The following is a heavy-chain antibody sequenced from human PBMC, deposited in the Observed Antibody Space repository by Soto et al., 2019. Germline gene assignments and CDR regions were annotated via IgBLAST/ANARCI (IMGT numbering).Heavy chain of an antibody. CDR1: GYTFTSYG. V-gene: IGHV1-18*01. CDR3: ARDRARMIVVAGTVHAFDI. Sequence: QVQLVQSGAEVKKPGASVKVSCKASGYTFTSYGISWVRQAPGQGLEWMGWISAYNGNTNYAQKLQGRVTMTTDTATSTAYMELRSLRSADTAVYYCARDRARMIVVAGTVHAFDIWGQGTLVTVSS. J-gene: IGHJ3*02. CDR2: ISAYNGNT. D-gene: IGHD6-19*01.